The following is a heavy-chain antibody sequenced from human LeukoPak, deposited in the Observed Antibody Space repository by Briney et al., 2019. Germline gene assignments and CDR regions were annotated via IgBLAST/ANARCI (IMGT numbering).Heavy chain of an antibody. CDR3: AKDATPRNRLWDHFDS. J-gene: IGHJ4*02. CDR2: VGGGDEI. CDR1: GFTFNIYG. Sequence: GGSLRLSCVASGFTFNIYGMRWVRQAPGKGLEWVSSVGGGDEIHYAESVKGRFTGYRDDAKNTVYLQMNSLRVEDTAIYFCAKDATPRNRLWDHFDSWGQGTLVSVSS. V-gene: IGHV3-23*01. D-gene: IGHD2-21*01.